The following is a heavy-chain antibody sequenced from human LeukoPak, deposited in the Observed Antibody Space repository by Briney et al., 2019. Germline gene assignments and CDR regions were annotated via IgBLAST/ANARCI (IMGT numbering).Heavy chain of an antibody. J-gene: IGHJ4*02. CDR2: ILPDGSA. V-gene: IGHV3-23*01. Sequence: GGSLRLSCAASGFTFSARAMAWVRQASGKGLEWVSGILPDGSAYYADPVKGRFTISRDNYKNTLYLQLTSLRYEDTAVYYCAKGSGLGSYNFWGQGILVTVSS. CDR1: GFTFSARA. CDR3: AKGSGLGSYNF. D-gene: IGHD1-26*01.